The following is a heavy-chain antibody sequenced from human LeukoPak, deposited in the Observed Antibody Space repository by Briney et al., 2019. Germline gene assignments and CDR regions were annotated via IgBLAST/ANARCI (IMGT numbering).Heavy chain of an antibody. V-gene: IGHV3-23*01. J-gene: IGHJ4*02. CDR2: ISGSGGNT. CDR1: GFTFSSYA. Sequence: GGSLRLSCAASGFTFSSYAMSWVRQAPGKGLEWVSAISGSGGNTSYADSVKGRFTFSRDNSKNTLFLQMNSLRVEDTAVYYCAKEAYYDHWSGHYKGGLDSWGPGTPVTVSS. CDR3: AKEAYYDHWSGHYKGGLDS. D-gene: IGHD3-3*01.